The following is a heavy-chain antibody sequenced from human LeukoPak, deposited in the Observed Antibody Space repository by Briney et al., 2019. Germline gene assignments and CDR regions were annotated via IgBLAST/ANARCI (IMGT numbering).Heavy chain of an antibody. J-gene: IGHJ3*02. CDR1: GGSISSYY. CDR3: AREGPDSSSPLLNAFDI. CDR2: IYTSGST. Sequence: SETLSLTCTVSGGSISSYYWSWIRQPAGKGLEWIGRIYTSGSTNYNPSLKSRVTISVDTSKNQFSLKLSSVTAADTAVYYCAREGPDSSSPLLNAFDIWGQGTMVTVSS. V-gene: IGHV4-4*07. D-gene: IGHD6-6*01.